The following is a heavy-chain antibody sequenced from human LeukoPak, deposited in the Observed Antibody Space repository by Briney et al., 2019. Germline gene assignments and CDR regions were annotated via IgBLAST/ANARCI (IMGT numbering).Heavy chain of an antibody. J-gene: IGHJ5*02. CDR1: GYTFTSYY. D-gene: IGHD3-22*01. CDR2: INPSGGST. Sequence: ASVKVSCKASGYTFTSYYMHWVRQAPGQGLEWMGIINPSGGSTSYAQKFQGKVTMTRDTSTSTVYMELSSLRSEDTAVYYCARVEPDYYDSSGYYSNLWGQGTLVTVSS. CDR3: ARVEPDYYDSSGYYSNL. V-gene: IGHV1-46*01.